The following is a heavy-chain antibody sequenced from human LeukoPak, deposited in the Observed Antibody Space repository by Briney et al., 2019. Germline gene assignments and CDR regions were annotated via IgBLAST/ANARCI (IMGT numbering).Heavy chain of an antibody. D-gene: IGHD5-24*01. J-gene: IGHJ4*02. CDR2: IYYSGNT. Sequence: SETLSLTCTVSGGSISSSSYYWGWIRQPPGKGLEWIGSIYYSGNTYDNPSLKSRVTISVDTSKNQFSLKLNSVTAADTAVYYCARHRSKWLQSSFDYWGQGTLVTVSS. CDR3: ARHRSKWLQSSFDY. CDR1: GGSISSSSYY. V-gene: IGHV4-39*01.